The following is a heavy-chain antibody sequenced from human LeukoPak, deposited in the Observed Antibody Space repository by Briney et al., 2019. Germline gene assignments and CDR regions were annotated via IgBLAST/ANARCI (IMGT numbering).Heavy chain of an antibody. V-gene: IGHV1-69*04. D-gene: IGHD5-24*01. Sequence: ASVKVSCEASGCTFSSYAISWVRQAPGQGLEWMGRIIPILGIANYAQKFQGRVTITADKSTSTAYMELSSLRSEDTAVYYCASQDGYNWGQGTLVTVSS. CDR1: GCTFSSYA. CDR3: ASQDGYN. CDR2: IIPILGIA. J-gene: IGHJ4*02.